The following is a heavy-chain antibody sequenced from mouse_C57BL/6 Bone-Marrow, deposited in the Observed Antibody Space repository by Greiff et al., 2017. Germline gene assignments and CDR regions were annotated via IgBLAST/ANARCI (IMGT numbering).Heavy chain of an antibody. CDR1: GFTFSDYG. CDR3: ARPGSYAMDY. CDR2: ISSGSSTI. V-gene: IGHV5-17*01. J-gene: IGHJ4*01. Sequence: EVMLVESGGGLVKPGGSLKLSCAASGFTFSDYGMHWVRQAPEKGLEWVAYISSGSSTIYYADTVKGRFTISRANAKNTLFLQMTSLRSEDTAMYYCARPGSYAMDYWGQGTSVTVSS.